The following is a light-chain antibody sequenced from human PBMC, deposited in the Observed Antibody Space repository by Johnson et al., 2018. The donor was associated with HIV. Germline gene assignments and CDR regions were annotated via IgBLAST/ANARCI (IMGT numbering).Light chain of an antibody. J-gene: IGLJ1*01. V-gene: IGLV1-51*01. Sequence: QSVLTQPPSVSAAPGQKVTISCSGSSSNIGSNFVSWYQQVPGTAPKLLIYDNNKRPSGIPDRFSDSKSGTSATLGITGLQTGDEADYYCGTWDSSLTSYVFGAGTKVTVL. CDR2: DNN. CDR1: SSNIGSNF. CDR3: GTWDSSLTSYV.